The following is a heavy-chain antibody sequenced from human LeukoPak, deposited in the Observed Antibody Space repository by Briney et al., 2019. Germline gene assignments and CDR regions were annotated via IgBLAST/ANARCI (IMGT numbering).Heavy chain of an antibody. CDR1: GYTFTAYY. V-gene: IGHV1-2*02. J-gene: IGHJ4*02. D-gene: IGHD6-6*01. Sequence: GASVTVSCKASGYTFTAYYMHWVRQAPGQGLDYMGWVNPNSGATNYAQDFQGRVTMTRDTSITTAYMELSRLTSDDTAVYYCAGSIAARPLPDYWGQGTLVTVSS. CDR3: AGSIAARPLPDY. CDR2: VNPNSGAT.